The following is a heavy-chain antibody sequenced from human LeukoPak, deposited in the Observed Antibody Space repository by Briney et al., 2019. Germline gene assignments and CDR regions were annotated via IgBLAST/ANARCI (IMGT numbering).Heavy chain of an antibody. D-gene: IGHD3-9*01. CDR2: IKQDGSEK. CDR3: ARTRLRYFDQYYFDY. J-gene: IGHJ4*02. Sequence: PGGSLRLSCAASGFTFSSYAMSWARQAPGKGLEWVANIKQDGSEKYYVDSVKGRFTISRDNAKNSLYLQMNSLRAEDTAVYYCARTRLRYFDQYYFDYWGQGTLVTVSS. CDR1: GFTFSSYA. V-gene: IGHV3-7*01.